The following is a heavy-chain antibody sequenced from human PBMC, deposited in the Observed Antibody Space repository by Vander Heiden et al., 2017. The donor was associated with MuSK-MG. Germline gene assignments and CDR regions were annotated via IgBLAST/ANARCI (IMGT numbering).Heavy chain of an antibody. CDR2: IIPILGLV. Sequence: QVQVVQSGAEVKKPGSSLKVSCEPSGGTFNTYTITWVRQAPGQGLEWVGRIIPILGLVNYAQKFQGRVTITADKSTSTAYLELNSLRSEDTAVFYCAIGKYGFFYMDAWGQGTTVTVSS. V-gene: IGHV1-69*02. CDR1: GGTFNTYT. CDR3: AIGKYGFFYMDA. D-gene: IGHD1-26*01. J-gene: IGHJ6*03.